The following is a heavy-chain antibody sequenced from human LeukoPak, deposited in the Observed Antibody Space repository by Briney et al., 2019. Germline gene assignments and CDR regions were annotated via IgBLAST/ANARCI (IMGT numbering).Heavy chain of an antibody. Sequence: GGSLRLSCAASGFTFSDHYMSWIRQAPGKGLEWVSYISSSGTTIYYADSVRGRFTISRDNAKNSLYLQMNSLRAEDTAVYYCARPSLNSGSYFDYWGQGTLVTVSS. J-gene: IGHJ4*02. D-gene: IGHD3-10*01. CDR2: ISSSGTTI. CDR3: ARPSLNSGSYFDY. CDR1: GFTFSDHY. V-gene: IGHV3-11*04.